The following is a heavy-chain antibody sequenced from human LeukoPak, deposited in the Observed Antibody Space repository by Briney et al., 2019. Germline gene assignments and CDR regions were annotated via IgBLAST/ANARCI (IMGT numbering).Heavy chain of an antibody. D-gene: IGHD7-27*01. J-gene: IGHJ4*02. CDR3: ARNWEFDY. CDR2: ISSSSTTI. CDR1: GFTFSSCS. Sequence: GGSLRLSCAASGFTFSSCSMNWVRQAPGKGLEWVSYISSSSTTIYYADSVKGRFTISRDNAKNTLYLQMNSLRVEDTAVYYCARNWEFDYWGQGTLVTVSS. V-gene: IGHV3-48*04.